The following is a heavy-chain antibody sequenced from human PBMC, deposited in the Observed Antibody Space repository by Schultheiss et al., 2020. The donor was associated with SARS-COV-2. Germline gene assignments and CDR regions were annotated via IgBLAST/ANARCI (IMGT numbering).Heavy chain of an antibody. Sequence: VKVSCKASGGTFSSYAISWVRQAPGQGLEWMGGIIPIFGTANYAQKFQGRVTITADESTSTAYMELSSLRSEDTAVYYCARGGGQLVPYYYYGMDVWGQGTTVTVSS. CDR2: IIPIFGTA. J-gene: IGHJ6*02. V-gene: IGHV1-69*13. CDR3: ARGGGQLVPYYYYGMDV. CDR1: GGTFSSYA. D-gene: IGHD6-6*01.